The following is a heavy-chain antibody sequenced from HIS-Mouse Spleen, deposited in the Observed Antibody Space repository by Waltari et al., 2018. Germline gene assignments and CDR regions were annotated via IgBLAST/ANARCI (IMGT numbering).Heavy chain of an antibody. V-gene: IGHV4-39*01. CDR2: IYYSGST. CDR3: ARKRTASGWFDP. Sequence: QLQLQESGPGLVKPSETLSLTCPVSGGSISSSSYYWGWIRQPPGKGLEWIGSIYYSGSTYYNPSLKSRVTISVDTSKNQFSLKLGSVTAADTAVYYCARKRTASGWFDPWGQGTLVTVSS. CDR1: GGSISSSSYY. J-gene: IGHJ5*02. D-gene: IGHD2-21*02.